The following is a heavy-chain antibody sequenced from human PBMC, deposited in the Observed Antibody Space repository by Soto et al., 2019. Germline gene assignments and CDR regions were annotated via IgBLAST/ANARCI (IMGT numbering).Heavy chain of an antibody. CDR2: ISSSGSTI. CDR1: GFTFSDYH. CDR3: ARAVGTIFGVVIINTHRDAFDI. J-gene: IGHJ3*02. V-gene: IGHV3-11*01. Sequence: PGGSLRLSCAASGFTFSDYHMSWIRQAPGKGLEWVSYISSSGSTIYYADSVKGRFTISRDNAKNSLYLQMNSLRAEDTAVYYCARAVGTIFGVVIINTHRDAFDIWGQGTMVTVSS. D-gene: IGHD3-3*01.